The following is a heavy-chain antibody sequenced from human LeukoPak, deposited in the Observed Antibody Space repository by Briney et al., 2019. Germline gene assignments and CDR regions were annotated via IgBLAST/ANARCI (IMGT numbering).Heavy chain of an antibody. J-gene: IGHJ4*02. CDR1: GLPIADFA. V-gene: IGHV3-43*02. CDR2: ISGDGVST. CDR3: AKESGKFDY. Sequence: GGSLRLSCVASGLPIADFAMHWVRQAPGKGLEWVSLISGDGVSTFYADSVKGRFSISRDNSKNSLYLAMNSLRTEDAAMYSCAKESGKFDYWGQGTLVAVSS.